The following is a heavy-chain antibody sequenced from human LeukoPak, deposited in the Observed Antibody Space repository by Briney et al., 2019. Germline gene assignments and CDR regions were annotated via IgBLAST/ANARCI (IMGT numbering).Heavy chain of an antibody. CDR1: GGSIRSSTYY. D-gene: IGHD5-24*01. V-gene: IGHV4-39*01. Sequence: SETLSLTCTVSGGSIRSSTYYWGWVCQRPGKGLEWIGSIYPSGSTYYNPSLKSRVTISVDTSKNQFSLKLSSVTAADTAVYYCARLRDGYNPAADYWGQGTLVTVSS. J-gene: IGHJ4*02. CDR2: IYPSGST. CDR3: ARLRDGYNPAADY.